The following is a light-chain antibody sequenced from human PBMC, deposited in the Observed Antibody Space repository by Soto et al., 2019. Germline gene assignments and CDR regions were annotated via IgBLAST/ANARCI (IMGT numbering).Light chain of an antibody. V-gene: IGKV3-20*01. CDR2: DTS. Sequence: EIGLTQSTGTLSLSPGERATLSCRASQSVSSSSLAWYQQKPGQAPRLLIYDTSSRATGIPDRFSGSGSGTDFSLAISRLEPEDFSVYYCQPCGSAPSFGQWSKVELK. CDR3: QPCGSAPS. CDR1: QSVSSSS. J-gene: IGKJ1*01.